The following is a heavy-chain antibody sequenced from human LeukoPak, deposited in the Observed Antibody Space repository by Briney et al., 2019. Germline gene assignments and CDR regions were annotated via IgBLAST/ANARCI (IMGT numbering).Heavy chain of an antibody. Sequence: ASVKVSCEASGYTFTGYYMHWVRQAPGQGLEWMGWINPNSGGANYAQKFQGRVTMTRDTSISSAYMELSRLRSDDTAVYYCARGERDGYKIFDYWGQGTLVTVSS. J-gene: IGHJ4*02. CDR2: INPNSGGA. D-gene: IGHD5-24*01. V-gene: IGHV1-2*02. CDR3: ARGERDGYKIFDY. CDR1: GYTFTGYY.